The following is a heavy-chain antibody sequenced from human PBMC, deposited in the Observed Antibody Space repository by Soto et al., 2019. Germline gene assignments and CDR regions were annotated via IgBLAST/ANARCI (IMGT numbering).Heavy chain of an antibody. Sequence: EVQLVESGGGLIQPGGSLRLSCAASGFSVSRNYMSWVRQAPGKGLEWVSVIQSGGNIYYADAVEGRFTTSRDNSKNTLYLQMNSLRAEDTAVYYCARSNTLDYWGQGTLVTVSS. J-gene: IGHJ4*02. D-gene: IGHD2-2*02. CDR3: ARSNTLDY. CDR2: IQSGGNI. V-gene: IGHV3-53*01. CDR1: GFSVSRNY.